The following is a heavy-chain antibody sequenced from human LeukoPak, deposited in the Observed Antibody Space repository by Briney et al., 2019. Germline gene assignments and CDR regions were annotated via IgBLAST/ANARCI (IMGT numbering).Heavy chain of an antibody. J-gene: IGHJ4*02. CDR1: GGTFSSYA. CDR2: IIPIFGTA. CDR3: ARGSGSYFQNPFDY. V-gene: IGHV1-69*05. Sequence: ASVKVSCKASGGTFSSYAISWVRQAPGQGLEWMGGIIPIFGTANYAQKFQGRVTITTDESTSTAYMELSSLRSEDTAVYYCARGSGSYFQNPFDYWGQGTLVTVSS. D-gene: IGHD3-10*01.